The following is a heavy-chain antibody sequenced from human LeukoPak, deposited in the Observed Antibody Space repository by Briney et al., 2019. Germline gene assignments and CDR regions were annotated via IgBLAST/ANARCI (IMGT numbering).Heavy chain of an antibody. D-gene: IGHD3-3*01. CDR2: IYTSGST. V-gene: IGHV4-61*02. CDR1: GGSISSGSYY. J-gene: IGHJ6*04. Sequence: SETLSLTCTVAGGSISSGSYYWSWIRQPAGNGLEWIGRIYTSGSTNYNPSLKSRVTISVDTSKNQFSLKLSSVAAADTAVYYCARVQGDFWSGYSDVWGKGTTVTVSS. CDR3: ARVQGDFWSGYSDV.